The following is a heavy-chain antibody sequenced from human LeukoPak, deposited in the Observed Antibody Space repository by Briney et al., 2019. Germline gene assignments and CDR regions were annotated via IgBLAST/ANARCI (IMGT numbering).Heavy chain of an antibody. V-gene: IGHV1-2*02. D-gene: IGHD2-15*01. J-gene: IGHJ4*02. CDR2: INPNSGGT. CDR3: ARDSGRYCSGGSCYSHYFDY. Sequence: ASVKVSCKASGYTFTGYYMHWVRQAPGQGLEWMGWINPNSGGTNYAQKFQGRVTMTRDTSISTAHMELSRLRAEDTAVYYCARDSGRYCSGGSCYSHYFDYWGQGTLVTVSS. CDR1: GYTFTGYY.